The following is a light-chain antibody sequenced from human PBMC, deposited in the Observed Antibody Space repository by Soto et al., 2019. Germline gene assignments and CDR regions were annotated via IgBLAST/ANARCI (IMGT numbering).Light chain of an antibody. CDR1: HTIISN. J-gene: IGKJ1*01. CDR3: QQSYSTPRT. CDR2: GAS. V-gene: IGKV1-39*01. Sequence: IQMTQSPSSLSASAGDRVTITCRASHTIISNLHWYQQKPGKAPKLLIFGASSLHRGVPSRFSGSGSGTDFTLSINSLQPEDFATYYCQQSYSTPRTFGQGTKVDIK.